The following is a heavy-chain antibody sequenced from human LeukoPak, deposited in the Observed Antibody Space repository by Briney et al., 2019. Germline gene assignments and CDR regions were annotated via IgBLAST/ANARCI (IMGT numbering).Heavy chain of an antibody. Sequence: PSETLSLACTVSGGSISSGDYYWSWIRQPPGKGLEWIGYIYYSGSTYYNPSLKSRVTISVDTSKNQFSLKLSSVTAADTAVYYCARAPIGTRGVRHFDYWGQGTLVTVSS. CDR1: GGSISSGDYY. V-gene: IGHV4-30-4*08. CDR3: ARAPIGTRGVRHFDY. CDR2: IYYSGST. D-gene: IGHD2-8*02. J-gene: IGHJ4*02.